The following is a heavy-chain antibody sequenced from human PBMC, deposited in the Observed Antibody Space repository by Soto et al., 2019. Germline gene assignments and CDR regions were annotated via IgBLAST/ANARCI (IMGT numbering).Heavy chain of an antibody. J-gene: IGHJ3*02. D-gene: IGHD3-9*01. V-gene: IGHV4-34*01. CDR3: ARGGSNDWQVAFDI. Sequence: QVQLQQWGAGLLKPSETLSLTCVVSGGSFSTYYYNWIRQSQGKGLEWIGEINHSGSNNYSPYLKDRVTMSLDTSKNKYSLKLTSVTAAAKDVYDCARGGSNDWQVAFDIWGQGTMVTVSS. CDR1: GGSFSTYY. CDR2: INHSGSN.